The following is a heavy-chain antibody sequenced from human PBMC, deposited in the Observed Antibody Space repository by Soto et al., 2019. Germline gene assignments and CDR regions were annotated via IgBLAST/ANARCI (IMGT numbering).Heavy chain of an antibody. CDR2: IDLDIGDT. V-gene: IGHV1-2*02. CDR1: GHTFTGHH. J-gene: IGHJ4*02. CDR3: ALEPTGTAGFDY. Sequence: QVQMVQSGAEVKKPVASVKVSCKASGHTFTGHHMHWVRQAPGQGLEWMGLIDLDIGDTKYAQKFQGGVPSTSDTFITTAYMELRGLRSDDTAVYYCALEPTGTAGFDYWGQGTLVTVSS. D-gene: IGHD2-21*02.